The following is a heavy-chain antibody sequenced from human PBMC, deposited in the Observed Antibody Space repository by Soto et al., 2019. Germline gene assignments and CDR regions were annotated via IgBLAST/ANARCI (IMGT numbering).Heavy chain of an antibody. Sequence: GGSLRLSCAASGFTFSSYWMSWVRQAPGKGLEWVANIKQDGSEKYYVDSVKGRFTISRDNAKNSLYLQMNSLRAEDTAVYYCARDVAKYCSSTSCYSLYYYYYMDVWGKGTTVTVSS. J-gene: IGHJ6*03. CDR1: GFTFSSYW. CDR2: IKQDGSEK. CDR3: ARDVAKYCSSTSCYSLYYYYYMDV. D-gene: IGHD2-2*01. V-gene: IGHV3-7*01.